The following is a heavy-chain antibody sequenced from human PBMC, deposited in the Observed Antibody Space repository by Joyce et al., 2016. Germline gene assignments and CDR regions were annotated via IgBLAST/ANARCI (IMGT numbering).Heavy chain of an antibody. V-gene: IGHV4-30-2*01. CDR1: GASVSSGGYS. CDR3: ASGFNFKGRSFFDY. CDR2: IYHNEST. Sequence: QLQLQESGSGLVKPSQTLSLTCAVSGASVSSGGYSWGCIRQPPGKGLEWIGYIYHNESTYYNPSLKSRVTISVDRSKNQFSLKLASVTAADTAVYYCASGFNFKGRSFFDYWGQGALVTVSS. J-gene: IGHJ4*02. D-gene: IGHD3-10*01.